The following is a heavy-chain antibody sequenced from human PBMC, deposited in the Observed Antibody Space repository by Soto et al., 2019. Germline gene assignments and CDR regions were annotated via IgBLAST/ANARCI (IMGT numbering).Heavy chain of an antibody. D-gene: IGHD1-26*01. CDR1: GYTFTSYC. V-gene: IGHV1-18*01. J-gene: IGHJ4*02. CDR2: ISSYNGNT. Sequence: QVQLVQSGPEVEKPGASLNVSCKASGYTFTSYCISWVRQAAGQGLEWMGWISSYNGNTNYAPKLKGRVTMSADTSTSTAYLKLSSLSSEDTAVYYCARVVRELRRSEFDHWGQGTLVTVSS. CDR3: ARVVRELRRSEFDH.